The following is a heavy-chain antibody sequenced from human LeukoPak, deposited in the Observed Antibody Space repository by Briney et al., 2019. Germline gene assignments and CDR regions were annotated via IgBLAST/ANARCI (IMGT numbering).Heavy chain of an antibody. J-gene: IGHJ5*02. D-gene: IGHD3-10*01. CDR2: MNPKSGYT. V-gene: IGHV1-8*01. Sequence: ASVKVSCKASGFTFTSYDINWVRQATGQGLEWMGWMNPKSGYTGYAQKFQGRVTLTRNTSISTVYMELSSLRSEDTAVYYCARAPQTLWGWSAADHNYFDPWGQGTLVTVSS. CDR3: ARAPQTLWGWSAADHNYFDP. CDR1: GFTFTSYD.